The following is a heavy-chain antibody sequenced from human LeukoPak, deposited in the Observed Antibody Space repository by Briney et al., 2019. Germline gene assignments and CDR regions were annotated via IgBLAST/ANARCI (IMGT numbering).Heavy chain of an antibody. CDR1: GGTFSSYA. CDR3: ASLKNYYDSSGYLVTDAFDI. CDR2: ISGYNGNT. J-gene: IGHJ3*02. V-gene: IGHV1-18*01. Sequence: ASVKVSCKASGGTFSSYAISWVRQAPGQGLEWMGWISGYNGNTNYAQKLQGRVTMTTDTSTSTAYMELRSLKSDDTAVYYCASLKNYYDSSGYLVTDAFDIWGQGTMVTVSS. D-gene: IGHD3-22*01.